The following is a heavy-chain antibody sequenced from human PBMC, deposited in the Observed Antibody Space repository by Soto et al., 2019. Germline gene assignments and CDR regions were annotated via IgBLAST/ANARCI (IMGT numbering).Heavy chain of an antibody. Sequence: QVQLVQSGPEVKKPGASVKVSCKASGHTFASHGFSWVRQAPGQGLEWMGWISGFNGQTNYALKFQGRVTLTTDPSTSTAYMEPRSLRSDDTAVYFCARVDPRRVAVGRDYWGQGKLVTVSS. V-gene: IGHV1-18*01. D-gene: IGHD6-19*01. CDR1: GHTFASHG. CDR2: ISGFNGQT. J-gene: IGHJ4*02. CDR3: ARVDPRRVAVGRDY.